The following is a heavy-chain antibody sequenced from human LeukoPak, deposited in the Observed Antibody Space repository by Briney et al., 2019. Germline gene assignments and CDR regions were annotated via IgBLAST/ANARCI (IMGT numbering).Heavy chain of an antibody. V-gene: IGHV3-48*03. Sequence: TGGSLRLSCAASGFTFSSYEMNWVRQAPGKGLEWVSYISSSGSTIYYADSVKGRFTISRDNAKNSLYLQMHTLRAEDTAFYYCARGWGTYSRPQGFDYWGQGTLVTVSS. CDR2: ISSSGSTI. CDR1: GFTFSSYE. J-gene: IGHJ4*02. D-gene: IGHD3-16*01. CDR3: ARGWGTYSRPQGFDY.